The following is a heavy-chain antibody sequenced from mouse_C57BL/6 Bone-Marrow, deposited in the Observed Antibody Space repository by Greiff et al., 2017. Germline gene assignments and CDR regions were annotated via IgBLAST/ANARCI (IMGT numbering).Heavy chain of an antibody. CDR2: ISSGSSTI. CDR3: AKRYCNYPSGFAY. D-gene: IGHD2-1*01. Sequence: EVKLVESGGGLVKPGGSLKLSCAASGFTFSDYGMHWVRQAPEKGLEWVAYISSGSSTIYYADTVKGRFTFSRDKAKNTLFLQLTSLRSEDTAMYYCAKRYCNYPSGFAYWGRGSLVTVSA. V-gene: IGHV5-17*01. J-gene: IGHJ3*01. CDR1: GFTFSDYG.